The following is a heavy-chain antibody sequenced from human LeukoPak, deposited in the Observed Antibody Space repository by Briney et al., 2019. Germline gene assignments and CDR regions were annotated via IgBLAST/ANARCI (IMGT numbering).Heavy chain of an antibody. CDR1: GFSFRSCW. D-gene: IGHD3-3*01. CDR2: INGNGSTT. Sequence: GGSLRLSCAASGFSFRSCWMHWVRQAPGKELVWVSRINGNGSTTNYADSVRGRFTISRDNAKNTLYLQMNSLRADDSAVYFCASLVGGYYPPVEAFDVWGQGTMVTVSS. J-gene: IGHJ3*01. V-gene: IGHV3-74*01. CDR3: ASLVGGYYPPVEAFDV.